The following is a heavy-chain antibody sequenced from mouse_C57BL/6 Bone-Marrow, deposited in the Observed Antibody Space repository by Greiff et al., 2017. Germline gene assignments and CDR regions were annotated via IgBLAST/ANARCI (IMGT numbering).Heavy chain of an antibody. Sequence: QVQLQQPGAELVMPGASVKLSCKASGYTFTSYWMHWVKQRPGQGLEWIGEIDPSDSYTNYNQKFKGKSTLTVDKSSSTAYMQLSSLTSEDSAVYYCARGYGSSSGLAYWGQGTLVTVSA. J-gene: IGHJ3*01. D-gene: IGHD1-1*01. CDR3: ARGYGSSSGLAY. V-gene: IGHV1-69*01. CDR1: GYTFTSYW. CDR2: IDPSDSYT.